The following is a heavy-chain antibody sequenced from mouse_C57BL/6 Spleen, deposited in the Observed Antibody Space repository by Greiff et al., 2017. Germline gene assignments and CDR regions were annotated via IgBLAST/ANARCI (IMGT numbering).Heavy chain of an antibody. CDR3: ARSLYYGYDEAY. V-gene: IGHV1-54*01. CDR2: INPGSGGT. CDR1: GYAFTNYL. D-gene: IGHD2-2*01. Sequence: QVQLQQSGAELVRPGTSVKVSCKASGYAFTNYLIEWVKQRPGQGLEWIGVINPGSGGTNYNEKFKGKATLTADKSSSTAYMQLSSLTSEDSAVYFCARSLYYGYDEAYWGQGTLVTVSA. J-gene: IGHJ3*01.